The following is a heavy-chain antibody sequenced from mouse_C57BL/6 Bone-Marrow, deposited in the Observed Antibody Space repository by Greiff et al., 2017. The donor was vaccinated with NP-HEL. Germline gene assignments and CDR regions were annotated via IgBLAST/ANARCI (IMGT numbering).Heavy chain of an antibody. J-gene: IGHJ3*01. CDR2: ISSGGSYT. V-gene: IGHV5-6*01. D-gene: IGHD1-3*01. Sequence: EVQVVESGGDLVKPGGSLKLSCAASGFTFSSYGMSWVRQTPDKRLEWVATISSGGSYTYYPDSVKGRFTISRDNAKNTLYLQMSSLKSEDTAMYYCARQLTSWFAYWGQGTLVTVSA. CDR3: ARQLTSWFAY. CDR1: GFTFSSYG.